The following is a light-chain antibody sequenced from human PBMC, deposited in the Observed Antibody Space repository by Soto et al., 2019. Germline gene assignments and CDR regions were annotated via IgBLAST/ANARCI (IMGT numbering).Light chain of an antibody. Sequence: DIVMTQSPDSLAVSLGERATINCKSSQSLLYSSNNKNYLAWYQQKAGQPPKLLIYWASTRESGVPDRFSGSGSATDFTLTISSLQAEDVAVYYYQQYYSTPWTFGQGTKVQIK. CDR2: WAS. CDR1: QSLLYSSNNKNY. J-gene: IGKJ1*01. CDR3: QQYYSTPWT. V-gene: IGKV4-1*01.